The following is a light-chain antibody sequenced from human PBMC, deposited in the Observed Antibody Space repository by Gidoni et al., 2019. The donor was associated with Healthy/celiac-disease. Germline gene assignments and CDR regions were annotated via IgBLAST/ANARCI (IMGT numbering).Light chain of an antibody. CDR3: QAWDSSTAV. CDR2: QES. J-gene: IGLJ2*01. CDR1: KLGDKY. Sequence: SYELTQPPSASVPPGQTASITCSGDKLGDKYACWYHQKPGQSPVLVIHQESKRPSGIPERFSGSNSGNTATLTISGTQAMDEADYYCQAWDSSTAVFGGGTKLTVL. V-gene: IGLV3-1*01.